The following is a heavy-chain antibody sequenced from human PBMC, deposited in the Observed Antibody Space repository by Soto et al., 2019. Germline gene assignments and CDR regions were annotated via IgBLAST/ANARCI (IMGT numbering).Heavy chain of an antibody. Sequence: ASVKVSCKTSGYTFTDYYTHWVRQAPGQGLEWMGWMNPKSGGAYFAQKFQGRVTLTRDTSIGTAYIEVNSLTADDTAVYFCTRENIENSDGLYDAFDIWRQGTTVTISS. CDR2: MNPKSGGA. V-gene: IGHV1-2*02. J-gene: IGHJ3*02. CDR1: GYTFTDYY. D-gene: IGHD5-18*01. CDR3: TRENIENSDGLYDAFDI.